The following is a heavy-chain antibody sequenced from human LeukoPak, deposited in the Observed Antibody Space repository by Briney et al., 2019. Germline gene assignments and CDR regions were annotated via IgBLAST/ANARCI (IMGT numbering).Heavy chain of an antibody. V-gene: IGHV4-61*01. Sequence: PSETLSLTCTVSGGSVSSGSYYWSWIRQPPGKGLEWIGYIYYSGSTNYNPSLKSRVTISVDTSKNQFSLKLSSVTAADTAVYYCARGDSSGYYSLTDYWGQGTLVTVSS. D-gene: IGHD3-22*01. J-gene: IGHJ4*02. CDR2: IYYSGST. CDR3: ARGDSSGYYSLTDY. CDR1: GGSVSSGSYY.